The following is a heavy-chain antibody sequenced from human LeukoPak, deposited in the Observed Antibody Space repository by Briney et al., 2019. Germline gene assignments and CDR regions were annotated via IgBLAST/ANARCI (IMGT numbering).Heavy chain of an antibody. CDR2: ISSSSTYI. CDR1: GFTFSSYS. D-gene: IGHD5-24*01. V-gene: IGHV3-21*04. CDR3: TRDRGTYNWFDP. J-gene: IGHJ5*02. Sequence: PGGSLRLSCAASGFTFSSYSMNWVRQAPGKGLEWVSSISSSSTYIYYADSLKGRFTISRDNAKNSLYLQMNSLKTEDTALYYCTRDRGTYNWFDPWGQGTLVTVSS.